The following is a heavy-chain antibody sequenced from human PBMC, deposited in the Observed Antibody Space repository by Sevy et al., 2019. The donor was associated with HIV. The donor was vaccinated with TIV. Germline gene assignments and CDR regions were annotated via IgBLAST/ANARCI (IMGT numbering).Heavy chain of an antibody. V-gene: IGHV3-30-3*01. Sequence: GGSLRLSCAASGFTFSSYTMHWVRQAPGKGLEWVAVISYDGSNKYYADSVKGRFTISRDKSKNTLYLQMNSLRAEDTAVYYCAREGHYYDSSGYSNYFDYWGQGTLVTVSS. CDR1: GFTFSSYT. J-gene: IGHJ4*02. D-gene: IGHD3-22*01. CDR2: ISYDGSNK. CDR3: AREGHYYDSSGYSNYFDY.